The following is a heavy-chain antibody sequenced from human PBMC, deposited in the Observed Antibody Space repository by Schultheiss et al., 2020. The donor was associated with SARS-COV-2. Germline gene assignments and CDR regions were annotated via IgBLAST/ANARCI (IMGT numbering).Heavy chain of an antibody. CDR1: GFSVSSNY. CDR2: ISSSSSYI. CDR3: ARPVEQLKKYGMDV. Sequence: GGSLRLSCAASGFSVSSNYMSWVRQAPGKGLEWVSSISSSSSYIYYADSVKGRFTISRDNAKNSLYLQMNSLRAEDTAVYYCARPVEQLKKYGMDVWGQGTTVTVSS. J-gene: IGHJ6*02. D-gene: IGHD6-13*01. V-gene: IGHV3-21*01.